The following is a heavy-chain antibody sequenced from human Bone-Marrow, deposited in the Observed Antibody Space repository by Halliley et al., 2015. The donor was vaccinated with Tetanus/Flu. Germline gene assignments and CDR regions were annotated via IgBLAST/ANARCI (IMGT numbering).Heavy chain of an antibody. D-gene: IGHD6-19*01. Sequence: SLRLSCEASVFAFSTYAMSWVRQAPGKGLEWVTLIYDSGRRTEYADSVTGRFTISRDNSKSTLYLEMNNLRAKDTAVYYCAKPLAGTVGAVDSWGQGTTVAVSS. J-gene: IGHJ3*02. CDR2: IYDSGRRT. CDR3: AKPLAGTVGAVDS. V-gene: IGHV3-23*01. CDR1: VFAFSTYA.